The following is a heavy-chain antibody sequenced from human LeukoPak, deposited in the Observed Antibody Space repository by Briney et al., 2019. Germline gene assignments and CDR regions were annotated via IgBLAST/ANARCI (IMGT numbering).Heavy chain of an antibody. CDR2: IYPGDSDT. J-gene: IGHJ5*02. D-gene: IGHD6-13*01. CDR1: GYSFTNYW. Sequence: GESLKISCKGSGYSFTNYWIGWVRQMPGKGLEWMGIIYPGDSDTRYSPSFQGQVTISADKSISTAYLQWSSLKASDTAMYYCARPKAQQLVWIWFDPWGQGTLVTVSS. CDR3: ARPKAQQLVWIWFDP. V-gene: IGHV5-51*01.